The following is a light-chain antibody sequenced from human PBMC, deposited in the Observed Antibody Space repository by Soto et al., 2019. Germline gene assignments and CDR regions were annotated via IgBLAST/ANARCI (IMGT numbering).Light chain of an antibody. CDR1: QSVSTD. Sequence: EVLVTQSPATLSVSPGDRATLSCRTSQSVSTDLAWYQQRPGQAPRLLIYGASTRATGVPDRFSGSGSGTDFSLTISSLQSEDSAVYFCQQYFRWPPWTYGPGTKLEIK. V-gene: IGKV3-15*01. CDR2: GAS. CDR3: QQYFRWPPWT. J-gene: IGKJ1*01.